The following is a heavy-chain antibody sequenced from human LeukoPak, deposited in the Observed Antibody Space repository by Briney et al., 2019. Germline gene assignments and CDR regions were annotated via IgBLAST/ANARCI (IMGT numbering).Heavy chain of an antibody. CDR1: GGTFSSYA. D-gene: IGHD4/OR15-4a*01. J-gene: IGHJ4*02. CDR2: IIPIFGTA. Sequence: SVKVSCKASGGTFSSYAISWVRQTPGQGLEWMGGIIPIFGTANYAQKFQGRVTITADESTSTAYMELSSLRSEDTAVYYCGSNRDYRVGYFDYWGQGTLVTVSS. CDR3: GSNRDYRVGYFDY. V-gene: IGHV1-69*01.